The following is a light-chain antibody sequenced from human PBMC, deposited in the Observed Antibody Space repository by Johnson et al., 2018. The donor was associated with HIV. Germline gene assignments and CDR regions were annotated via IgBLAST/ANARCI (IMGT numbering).Light chain of an antibody. V-gene: IGLV1-51*02. J-gene: IGLJ1*01. Sequence: QSVLTQPPSVSAAPGQRVNISCSGNISNIESYFVSWYQQLPGAAPTLLIYEDNKRPSGIPDRFSGSKSGTSATLGIPGLQTGDEADYYCGTWDNSVSPGGVFGTGTKVIVL. CDR2: EDN. CDR1: ISNIESYF. CDR3: GTWDNSVSPGGV.